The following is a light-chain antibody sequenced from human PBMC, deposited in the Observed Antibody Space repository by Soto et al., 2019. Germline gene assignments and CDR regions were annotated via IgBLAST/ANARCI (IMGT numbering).Light chain of an antibody. Sequence: QSVLTQPASVSGSARQSITISCTGASSDVGGYTYVSWYQQHPGKAPKLMIYEVNNRPSGVSNRFSGSKSGNTASLTISGLXAEDEADYYCSSYTGSSTLYVFGTGTKVTLL. J-gene: IGLJ1*01. CDR3: SSYTGSSTLYV. V-gene: IGLV2-14*01. CDR2: EVN. CDR1: SSDVGGYTY.